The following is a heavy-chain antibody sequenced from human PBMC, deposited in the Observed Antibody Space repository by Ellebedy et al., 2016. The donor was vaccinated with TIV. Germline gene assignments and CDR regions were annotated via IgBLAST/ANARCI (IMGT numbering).Heavy chain of an antibody. Sequence: GGSLRLSCAASGFTFSSYWMSWVRQAPGKGLEWVANIKQDGSEKYYVNSVKGRFTISRDNAKNSLYLQMNSLRAEDTAVYYCARDTHGSSWYANNWFDPWGQGTLVTVSS. D-gene: IGHD6-13*01. CDR1: GFTFSSYW. J-gene: IGHJ5*02. CDR2: IKQDGSEK. V-gene: IGHV3-7*03. CDR3: ARDTHGSSWYANNWFDP.